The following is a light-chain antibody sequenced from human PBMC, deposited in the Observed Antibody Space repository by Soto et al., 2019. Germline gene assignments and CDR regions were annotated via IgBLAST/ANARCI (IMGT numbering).Light chain of an antibody. J-gene: IGLJ1*01. CDR2: DVS. V-gene: IGLV2-14*03. CDR1: SSDVGAYNY. CDR3: SSYTTSTTLPYV. Sequence: QSALTQPASVSGSPGQSITISCTGTSSDVGAYNYVYWYQHHPGKAPKLMISDVSDRPSGISNRFSGSKSGNTASLTISGLQAEDEADYYCSSYTTSTTLPYVFGSGTKSPS.